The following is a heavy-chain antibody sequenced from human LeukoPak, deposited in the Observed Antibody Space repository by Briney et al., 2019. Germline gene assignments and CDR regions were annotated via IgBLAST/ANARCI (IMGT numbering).Heavy chain of an antibody. Sequence: AGGSLRLSCAASGFTSSSYWMSWVRQAPGKGLEWVANIKQDGSEKYYVGSVKGRFTISRDNAKNSLYLQMNSLRAEDTAVYYCAKGTQTHIAVAGQDHWGQGTLVTVSS. CDR2: IKQDGSEK. V-gene: IGHV3-7*01. D-gene: IGHD6-19*01. CDR1: GFTSSSYW. J-gene: IGHJ4*02. CDR3: AKGTQTHIAVAGQDH.